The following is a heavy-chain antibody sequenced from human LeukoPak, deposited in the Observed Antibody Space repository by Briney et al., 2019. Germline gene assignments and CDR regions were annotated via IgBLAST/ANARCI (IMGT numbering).Heavy chain of an antibody. CDR3: AVAPGYGQDY. CDR1: GYTFTIYG. CDR2: ISAYNGNT. J-gene: IGHJ4*02. Sequence: ASVTVSCTASGYTFTIYGISWVRQAPGQGLEWMGWISAYNGNTNYAQKLQGRVTMTTDTSTSTAYMELRSLRSDDTAVYYCAVAPGYGQDYWGQGTLVTVSS. V-gene: IGHV1-18*01. D-gene: IGHD5-18*01.